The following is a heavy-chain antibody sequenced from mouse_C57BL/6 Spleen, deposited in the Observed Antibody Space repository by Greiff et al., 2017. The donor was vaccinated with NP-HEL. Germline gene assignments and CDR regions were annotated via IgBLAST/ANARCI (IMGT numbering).Heavy chain of an antibody. J-gene: IGHJ1*03. D-gene: IGHD1-1*01. CDR3: ARDYYGSSYWYFEG. CDR1: GFTIKDYY. CDR2: IDPEDGDT. Sequence: EVKLMESGAELVKPGASVKLSCTASGFTIKDYYMHWVKQRPEQGLEWIGRIDPEDGDTKYAPKFQGKATITADTSSNTAYLQLSSLTSEDTAVYYCARDYYGSSYWYFEGWGTGTTVTAAS. V-gene: IGHV14-2*01.